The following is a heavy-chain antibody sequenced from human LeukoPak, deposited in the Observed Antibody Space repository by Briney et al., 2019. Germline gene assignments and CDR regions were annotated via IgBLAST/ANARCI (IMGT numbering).Heavy chain of an antibody. CDR3: ARDREYYYDSSGYVYYFDY. J-gene: IGHJ4*02. V-gene: IGHV4-30-4*01. Sequence: SQTLSLTCTVSGGSISSGDYYWSWIRQPPGKGLEWIGYIYYSESTYYNPSLKSRVTISVDTSKNQFSLKLSSVTAADTAVYYCARDREYYYDSSGYVYYFDYWGQGTLVTVSS. CDR1: GGSISSGDYY. CDR2: IYYSEST. D-gene: IGHD3-22*01.